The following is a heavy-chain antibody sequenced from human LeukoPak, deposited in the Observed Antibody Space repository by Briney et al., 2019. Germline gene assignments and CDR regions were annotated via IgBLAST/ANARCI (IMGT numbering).Heavy chain of an antibody. Sequence: GGSLRLSCAASGFTFSSYGMHWVRQAPGKGLEWVAVISYDGSNKYYADSVKGRFTISRDNSKNTLYLQMNSLRAEDTAVYYCAKASPTYHDYRGQGTLVTVSS. CDR2: ISYDGSNK. CDR1: GFTFSSYG. D-gene: IGHD2-2*01. V-gene: IGHV3-30*18. J-gene: IGHJ4*02. CDR3: AKASPTYHDY.